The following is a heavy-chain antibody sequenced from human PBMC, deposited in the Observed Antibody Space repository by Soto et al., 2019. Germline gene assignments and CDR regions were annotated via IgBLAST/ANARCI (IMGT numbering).Heavy chain of an antibody. CDR2: LWLDGSNE. J-gene: IGHJ6*02. Sequence: QVQLVESGGGVVHPGRSLRLSCAASGFPFSRYDMHWVRQAPGKGLEWVAVLWLDGSNEYYADSVQGRFTISRDNSKNTLYLQMDRLRAEDTAVYYCAKVLYASESFDSEEAPYGMAVWGQGTTVTVSS. V-gene: IGHV3-33*06. D-gene: IGHD3-10*01. CDR1: GFPFSRYD. CDR3: AKVLYASESFDSEEAPYGMAV.